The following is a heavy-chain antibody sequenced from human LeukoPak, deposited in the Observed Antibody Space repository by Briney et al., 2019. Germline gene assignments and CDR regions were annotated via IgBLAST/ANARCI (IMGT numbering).Heavy chain of an antibody. D-gene: IGHD2-15*01. Sequence: PGGSLRLSCAASGFTMSNNAMRWVRQAPGKGLEGVSAINGGNSDTNYAESVKGRFTISRDNSRNALYLQMNSLRAEDTAVYYCAKDLLRWAFDYWGQGTLVTVSS. CDR2: INGGNSDT. V-gene: IGHV3-23*01. CDR3: AKDLLRWAFDY. CDR1: GFTMSNNA. J-gene: IGHJ4*02.